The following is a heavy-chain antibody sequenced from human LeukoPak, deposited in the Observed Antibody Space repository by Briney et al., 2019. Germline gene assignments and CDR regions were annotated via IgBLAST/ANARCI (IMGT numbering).Heavy chain of an antibody. CDR2: INPNSGGT. V-gene: IGHV1-2*02. Sequence: ASVKVSCKASGYTFTGYYMHWVRQPPGQGLEWMGWINPNSGGTNYAQKFQGRVTMTRDTSISTAYMELSRLRSDDTAVYYCARDPSYYDSSGYLIPWFDPWGQGTLVTVSS. CDR1: GYTFTGYY. D-gene: IGHD3-22*01. CDR3: ARDPSYYDSSGYLIPWFDP. J-gene: IGHJ5*02.